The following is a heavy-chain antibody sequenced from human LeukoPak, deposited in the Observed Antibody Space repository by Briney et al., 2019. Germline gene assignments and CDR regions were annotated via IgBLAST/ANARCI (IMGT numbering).Heavy chain of an antibody. CDR3: AELGITMIGGV. CDR1: GFTFSSYE. CDR2: ISSSGSTI. Sequence: GGPLRLSCAASGFTFSSYEMNSVRQAPGEGLEWVSYISSSGSTIYYADSVKGRFTISRDNAKNSLYLQMNSLRAEDTAVYYCAELGITMIGGVWGKGTTVTISS. D-gene: IGHD3-10*02. V-gene: IGHV3-48*03. J-gene: IGHJ6*04.